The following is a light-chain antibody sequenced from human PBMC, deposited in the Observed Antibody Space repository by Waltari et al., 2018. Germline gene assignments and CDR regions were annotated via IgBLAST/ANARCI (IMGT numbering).Light chain of an antibody. CDR2: DAS. CDR1: QRVSSY. V-gene: IGKV3-11*01. Sequence: EIVLTQSPATLSLSPGDSATLACRASQRVSSYLAWYQQKPGQAPRLLIYDASNRATSIPARFSGSGSGTAFTLTISSLEAEDFAVYYCQQRSNWPPLFTFGPGTKVDIK. CDR3: QQRSNWPPLFT. J-gene: IGKJ3*01.